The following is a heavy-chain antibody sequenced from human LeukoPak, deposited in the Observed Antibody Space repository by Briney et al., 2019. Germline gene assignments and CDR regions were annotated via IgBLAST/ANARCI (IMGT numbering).Heavy chain of an antibody. J-gene: IGHJ6*03. CDR2: IYYSGTT. CDR3: ARDSNVLRFLEWYPRWDYYYYMDV. V-gene: IGHV4-59*01. Sequence: SETLSLTCTVSGGSINSYYWSWIRQPPGKGLEWIGYIYYSGTTNYNPSLKSRVTISVDTSKNQFSLKVNSVTAADTAVYYCARDSNVLRFLEWYPRWDYYYYMDVWGKGTTVTVSS. D-gene: IGHD3-3*01. CDR1: GGSINSYY.